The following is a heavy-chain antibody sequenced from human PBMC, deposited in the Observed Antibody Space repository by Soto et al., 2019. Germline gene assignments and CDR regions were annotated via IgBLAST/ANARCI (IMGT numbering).Heavy chain of an antibody. CDR3: ATSQKGYNWNYFDH. D-gene: IGHD1-20*01. CDR2: VFYTGFT. V-gene: IGHV4-39*01. Sequence: SETLSVTCAVSGGSIIGRYYYFYWLRQSPWKGPEWIGSVFYTGFTSYNPSLESRVSVSVDTSKNQFSLKVSGVSAADTAVYYCATSQKGYNWNYFDHWGQGALVTVSS. J-gene: IGHJ4*02. CDR1: GGSIIGRYYY.